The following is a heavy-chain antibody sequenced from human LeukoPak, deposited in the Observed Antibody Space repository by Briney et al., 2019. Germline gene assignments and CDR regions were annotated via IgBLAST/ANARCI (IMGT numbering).Heavy chain of an antibody. D-gene: IGHD4-23*01. V-gene: IGHV4-34*01. Sequence: SETLSLTCAVYGGSFSGYYWSWIRQPPGKGLEWIGEINHSGSTNYNPSLKSRVTISVDTSKNQFSLKLSSVTAADTAVYYCARDYGGNSDLGYWGQGTLVTVSS. CDR2: INHSGST. CDR1: GGSFSGYY. J-gene: IGHJ4*02. CDR3: ARDYGGNSDLGY.